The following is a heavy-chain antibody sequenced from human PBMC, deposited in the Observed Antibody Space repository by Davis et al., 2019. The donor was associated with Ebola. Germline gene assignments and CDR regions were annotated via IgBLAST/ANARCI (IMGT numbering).Heavy chain of an antibody. Sequence: AASVKVSCKASGYTFTGYYMHWVRQAPGQGLEWMGWINTNTGNPTYAQGFTGRFVFSLDTSVSTAYLQISSLKAEDTAVYYCARVDYDILTGYIDYWGQGTLVTVSS. J-gene: IGHJ4*02. CDR2: INTNTGNP. CDR1: GYTFTGYY. V-gene: IGHV7-4-1*02. D-gene: IGHD3-9*01. CDR3: ARVDYDILTGYIDY.